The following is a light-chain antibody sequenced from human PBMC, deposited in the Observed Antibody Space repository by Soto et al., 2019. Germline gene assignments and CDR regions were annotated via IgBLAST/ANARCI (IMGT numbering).Light chain of an antibody. CDR3: SSYTSSSTSVV. Sequence: QSALTQPASVSGSPGQSITISCTGTSGDVGGYNYVSWYQQHPGEAPKLMIYDVSNRPSGVSNRFSGSKSGNTASLTISGLQAEDEADYYCSSYTSSSTSVVFGGGTKPTVL. CDR2: DVS. CDR1: SGDVGGYNY. V-gene: IGLV2-14*01. J-gene: IGLJ2*01.